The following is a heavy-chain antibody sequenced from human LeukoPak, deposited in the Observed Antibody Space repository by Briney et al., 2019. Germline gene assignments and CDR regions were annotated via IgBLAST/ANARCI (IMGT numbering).Heavy chain of an antibody. CDR2: ISYDGSNK. J-gene: IGHJ4*02. CDR1: GFTFSSYG. V-gene: IGHV3-30*18. Sequence: GGSLRLSCAASGFTFSSYGMHWVRQAPGKGLEWVAVISYDGSNKYYADSVKGRFTISRDNSKSTLYLQMNSLRAEDTASYYCAKTQYCTDCLAEFDYWGQGTLVTVSS. CDR3: AKTQYCTDCLAEFDY. D-gene: IGHD2-8*02.